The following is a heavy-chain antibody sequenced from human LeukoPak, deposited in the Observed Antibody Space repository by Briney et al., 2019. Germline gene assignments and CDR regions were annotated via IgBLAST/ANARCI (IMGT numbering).Heavy chain of an antibody. V-gene: IGHV2-5*02. Sequence: ESGPTLVNPTQTLTLTCTFSGSSLSTSGVGVGWIHQPPGKALEWLALIYWDDDYRYSPSLKSRLTITKDTSKNQVVLTMTNMDPVDAATYYCAHRVVADAFDIWGPGTMVTVSS. CDR3: AHRVVADAFDI. J-gene: IGHJ3*02. CDR2: IYWDDDY. CDR1: GSSLSTSGVG. D-gene: IGHD2-21*01.